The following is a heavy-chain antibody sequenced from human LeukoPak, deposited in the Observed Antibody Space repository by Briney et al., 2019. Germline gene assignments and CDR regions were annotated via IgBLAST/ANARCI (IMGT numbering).Heavy chain of an antibody. CDR3: ARGGMGANSQEYFYYGMNV. Sequence: GGSLRLSCAAAGFSLSTYSMNWVRQTPGKGLEWVSSISRNSSYIYYADSVKGRFTLSRDNGKNSLYLQMNSLRAEDTAVYYCARGGMGANSQEYFYYGMNVWGQGTTVTVSS. CDR2: ISRNSSYI. CDR1: GFSLSTYS. D-gene: IGHD2-8*01. V-gene: IGHV3-21*01. J-gene: IGHJ6*02.